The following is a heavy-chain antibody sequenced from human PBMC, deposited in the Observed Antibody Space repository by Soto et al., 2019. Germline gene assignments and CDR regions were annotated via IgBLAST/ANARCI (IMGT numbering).Heavy chain of an antibody. J-gene: IGHJ3*02. CDR3: NLAAAGPRLDAFDI. Sequence: SETLSLTCAVCGGSFSGYYWSWIRQPPGKGLEWIGEINHSGSTNYNPSLKSRVTISVDTSKNQFSLKLSSVTAADTAVYYCNLAAAGPRLDAFDIWGQGTIVTVSS. CDR1: GGSFSGYY. D-gene: IGHD6-13*01. V-gene: IGHV4-34*01. CDR2: INHSGST.